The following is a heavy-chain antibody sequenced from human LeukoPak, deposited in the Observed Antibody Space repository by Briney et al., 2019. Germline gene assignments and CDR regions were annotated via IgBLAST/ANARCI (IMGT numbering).Heavy chain of an antibody. CDR2: ISGSGGST. CDR3: ARDNPPDY. CDR1: GFTFSSYA. V-gene: IGHV3-23*01. J-gene: IGHJ4*02. Sequence: GGSLRLSCAASGFTFSSYAMSWVRQAPGKGLEWVSAISGSGGSTYYADSVKGRFTISRDNAKNSLYLQLNSLRAEDTALYYCARDNPPDYWGQGTLVTVSS.